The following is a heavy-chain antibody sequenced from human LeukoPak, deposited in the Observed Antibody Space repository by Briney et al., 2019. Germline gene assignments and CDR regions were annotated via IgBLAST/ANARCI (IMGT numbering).Heavy chain of an antibody. D-gene: IGHD6-19*01. CDR2: ISGSGANT. CDR3: AKTSVRSGWPELFDF. CDR1: EFTFDSYA. J-gene: IGHJ4*02. Sequence: GGSLRLSCAASEFTFDSYAMNWVRQAPGKGLEWVSAISGSGANTYYANSVKGRFTISRDNSKSTLFLQMDSLRAEDTAIYYCAKTSVRSGWPELFDFWGQGTLVTVSS. V-gene: IGHV3-23*01.